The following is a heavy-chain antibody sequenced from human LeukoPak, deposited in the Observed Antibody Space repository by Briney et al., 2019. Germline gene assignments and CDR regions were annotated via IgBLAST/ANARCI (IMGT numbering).Heavy chain of an antibody. J-gene: IGHJ4*02. CDR2: IYYSGST. V-gene: IGHV4-59*12. D-gene: IGHD3-16*02. CDR1: GGSISSYY. CDR3: ARDLGGGLSPFDY. Sequence: SETLSLTCTVSGGSISSYYWSWIRQPPGKGLEWIGYIYYSGSTNYNPSLKSRVTISVDTSKNQFSLKLSSVTAADTAVYYCARDLGGGLSPFDYWGQGTLVTVSS.